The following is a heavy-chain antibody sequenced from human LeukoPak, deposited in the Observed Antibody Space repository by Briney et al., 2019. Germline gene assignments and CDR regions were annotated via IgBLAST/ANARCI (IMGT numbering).Heavy chain of an antibody. CDR2: ISSSGSTI. V-gene: IGHV3-11*04. Sequence: GGSLRLSCAASGFTFSDYYMSWIRQAPGKGLEWVSYISSSGSTIYYADSVKGRFTISRDNSKNTLYLQMNSLRAEDTAVYYCAKIIVKGAAAAYAEPYFDCWGQGTLVTVSS. CDR1: GFTFSDYY. J-gene: IGHJ4*02. CDR3: AKIIVKGAAAAYAEPYFDC. D-gene: IGHD6-13*01.